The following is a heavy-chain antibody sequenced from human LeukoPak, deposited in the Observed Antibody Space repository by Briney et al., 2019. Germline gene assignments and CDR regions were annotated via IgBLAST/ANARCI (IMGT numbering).Heavy chain of an antibody. CDR3: ARAQGTSFDY. Sequence: GGSLRLSCAASGFTFSNYAIGWVRQAPGQGLEWMGWISAYDGNTNYAQKLQGRVTVTTDTSTSTAYMELRSLGSDDTAVYYCARAQGTSFDYWGQGTLVTVSS. V-gene: IGHV1-18*01. J-gene: IGHJ4*02. CDR1: GFTFSNYA. CDR2: ISAYDGNT. D-gene: IGHD1-1*01.